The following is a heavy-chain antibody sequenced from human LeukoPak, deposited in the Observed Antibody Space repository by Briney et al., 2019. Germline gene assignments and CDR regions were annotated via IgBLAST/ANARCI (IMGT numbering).Heavy chain of an antibody. V-gene: IGHV4-39*07. Sequence: SETLSLTCTVSGGSISSSSYYWGWIRQPPGKGLEWIGSIYYSGSTYYHPSLKSRVTISVDTSRNQFSLKLSSVTAADTAVYYCARVMRSIAAPRYYMDVWGKGTTVTVSS. D-gene: IGHD6-6*01. CDR2: IYYSGST. CDR3: ARVMRSIAAPRYYMDV. J-gene: IGHJ6*03. CDR1: GGSISSSSYY.